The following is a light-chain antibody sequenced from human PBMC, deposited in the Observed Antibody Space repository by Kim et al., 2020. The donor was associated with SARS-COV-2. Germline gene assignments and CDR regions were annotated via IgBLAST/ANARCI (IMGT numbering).Light chain of an antibody. CDR1: QSVSSN. CDR3: QQYNNWPIT. V-gene: IGKV3-15*01. Sequence: VYPGERATLSCRASQSVSSNLDWYQQKPGQAPRLLIYGASTRATGIPARFSGSGSGTEFTLTISSLQSEDFAVYYCQQYNNWPITFGQGTRLEIK. CDR2: GAS. J-gene: IGKJ5*01.